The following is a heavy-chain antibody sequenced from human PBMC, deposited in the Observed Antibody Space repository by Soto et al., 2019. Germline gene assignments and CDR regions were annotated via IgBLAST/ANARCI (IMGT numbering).Heavy chain of an antibody. CDR2: INAGNGNT. D-gene: IGHD6-19*01. CDR3: ARSRVSHSRGWYDHYFDC. CDR1: GYTFTSYA. V-gene: IGHV1-3*01. Sequence: ASVKVSCKASGYTFTSYAMHWVRQAPGQRLEWMGWINAGNGNTKYSQKFQGRVTITRDTSASTAYMELSSLRSEDTAVYYCARSRVSHSRGWYDHYFDCWGQGTLVTVSS. J-gene: IGHJ4*02.